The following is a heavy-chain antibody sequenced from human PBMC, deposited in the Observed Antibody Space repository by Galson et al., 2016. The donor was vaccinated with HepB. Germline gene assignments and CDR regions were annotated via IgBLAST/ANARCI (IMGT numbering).Heavy chain of an antibody. CDR1: GDSISSGSFY. V-gene: IGHV4-61*02. D-gene: IGHD3-3*01. CDR2: IYPRGRT. Sequence: TLSLTCSVSGDSISSGSFYCNWTRQPAGKGLEWIGRIYPRGRTDYDPSLQTRVTRSVDTSKNQFSLKLTSVTAADPAVYYCARAPELFLPRFDPWGQGTLVTVSS. CDR3: ARAPELFLPRFDP. J-gene: IGHJ5*02.